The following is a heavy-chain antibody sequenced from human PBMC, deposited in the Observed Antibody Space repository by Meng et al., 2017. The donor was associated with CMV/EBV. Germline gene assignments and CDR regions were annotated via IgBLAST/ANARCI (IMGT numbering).Heavy chain of an antibody. Sequence: SGFTFSSYDMSWVRQAPGKGLEWVSGINGGGDSTHYADSVKGRFTISRDKSKNTLYLQMNSLRAEDTAVYYCAKERHYDGTGAYFQHWGQGTLVTVSS. J-gene: IGHJ1*01. V-gene: IGHV3-23*01. CDR3: AKERHYDGTGAYFQH. CDR1: GFTFSSYD. D-gene: IGHD3-22*01. CDR2: INGGGDST.